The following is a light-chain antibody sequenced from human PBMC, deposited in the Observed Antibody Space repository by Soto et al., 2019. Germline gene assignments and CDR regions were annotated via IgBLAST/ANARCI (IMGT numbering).Light chain of an antibody. Sequence: DIQMTQSPSTLSASVGDRVTITCRASQSISSWLAWYHQKPGKAPKLLIYDASRLQSGVPSRFSGSGSGTDFTLIISSLQPDDFATYYCQQYKTYPYTFGQGTKLDIK. CDR1: QSISSW. CDR2: DAS. V-gene: IGKV1-5*01. J-gene: IGKJ2*01. CDR3: QQYKTYPYT.